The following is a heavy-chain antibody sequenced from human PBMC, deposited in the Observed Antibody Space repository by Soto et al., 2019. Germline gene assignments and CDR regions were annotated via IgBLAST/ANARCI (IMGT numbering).Heavy chain of an antibody. CDR1: GGSISSYS. CDR3: ASLYSIKDNGLDV. CDR2: IYYRGRT. D-gene: IGHD6-13*01. J-gene: IGHJ6*02. Sequence: PSETLSLTCAVSGGSISSYSWSWIRQSPGKGLEWIGNIYYRGRTNYNPSLKSRVTISVDTSKDQFSLKVRSVTAADTAVYYCASLYSIKDNGLDVWSQGTTVTVSS. V-gene: IGHV4-59*01.